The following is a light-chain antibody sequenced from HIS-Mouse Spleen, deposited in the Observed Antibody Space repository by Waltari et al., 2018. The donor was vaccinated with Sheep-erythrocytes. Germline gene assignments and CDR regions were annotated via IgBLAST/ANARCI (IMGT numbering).Light chain of an antibody. V-gene: IGKV2-30*02. CDR1: QSLVHSDGNTY. Sequence: DVVLTQSPLSLPVTLGQPASISCRSSQSLVHSDGNTYLNWFQQSPGQSPRRLIYKVSNRDSGCPGRFSGSGSGTDFTLKSSSVEAEDVGVYYGMQGTHWRPYTCGPGTKLEIK. CDR3: MQGTHWRPYT. J-gene: IGKJ2*01. CDR2: KVS.